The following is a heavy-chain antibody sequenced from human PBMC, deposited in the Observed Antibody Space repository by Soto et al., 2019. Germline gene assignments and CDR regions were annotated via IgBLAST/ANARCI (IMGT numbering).Heavy chain of an antibody. Sequence: QVQLQESGPGLVKPSQTLSLTCTVSGGSISSGDYYWSWIRQPPRKGREWIGYIYYSGSTYYNPSIKSRVTISVDTSKNQFSLKLSSVTAADTAVYYCARLVQLLPGRWFDPWGQGTLVTVSS. CDR2: IYYSGST. CDR3: ARLVQLLPGRWFDP. CDR1: GGSISSGDYY. D-gene: IGHD2-15*01. J-gene: IGHJ5*02. V-gene: IGHV4-30-4*01.